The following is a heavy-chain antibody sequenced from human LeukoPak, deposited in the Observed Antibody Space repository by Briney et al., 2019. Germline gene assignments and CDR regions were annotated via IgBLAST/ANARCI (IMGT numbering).Heavy chain of an antibody. V-gene: IGHV4-30-4*01. CDR2: IYYSGST. CDR1: GGSISSGDYY. Sequence: SQTLSLTCTVSGGSISSGDYYWSWSRRPPGKGLGWIGYIYYSGSTYYNPSLKSRVTISVDTSKNPFSLKLSSVTAADTAVYYCARGGIQLWSNWFDPWGQGTLVTVSS. CDR3: ARGGIQLWSNWFDP. J-gene: IGHJ5*02. D-gene: IGHD5-18*01.